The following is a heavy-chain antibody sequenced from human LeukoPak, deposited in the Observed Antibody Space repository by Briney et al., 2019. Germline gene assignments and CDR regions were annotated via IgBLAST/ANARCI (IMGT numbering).Heavy chain of an antibody. D-gene: IGHD3-3*01. CDR3: ARDRVTIFGVARDYYYYGMGV. CDR2: IIPIFSTA. J-gene: IGHJ6*02. V-gene: IGHV1-69*13. Sequence: ASVKVSCKASGGTFSSYAISWVRQAPGQGLEWMGGIIPIFSTANYAQKFQGRVTITADESTSTAYMELSSLRSEDTAVYYCARDRVTIFGVARDYYYYGMGVWGQGTTVTVSS. CDR1: GGTFSSYA.